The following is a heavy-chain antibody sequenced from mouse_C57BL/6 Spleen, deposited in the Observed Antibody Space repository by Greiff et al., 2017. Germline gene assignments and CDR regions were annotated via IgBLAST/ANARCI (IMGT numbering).Heavy chain of an antibody. Sequence: QVQLKQSGAELMKPGASVKLSCKATGYTFTGYWIEWVKQRPGHGLEWIGEILPGSGSTNYNAKFKGKATFTADTSSNTAYMQLSSLTTEDSAIYYCAREDYDGAYWGQGTLVTVSA. CDR2: ILPGSGST. CDR3: AREDYDGAY. J-gene: IGHJ3*01. CDR1: GYTFTGYW. D-gene: IGHD2-4*01. V-gene: IGHV1-9*01.